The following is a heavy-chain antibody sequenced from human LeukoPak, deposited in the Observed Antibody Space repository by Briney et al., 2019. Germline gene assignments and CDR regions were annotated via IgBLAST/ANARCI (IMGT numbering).Heavy chain of an antibody. CDR2: IYYSGST. CDR1: GGSISSYY. Sequence: PSETLSLTCTVSGGSISSYYWSWIRQPPGKGLEWIGYIYYSGSTNYNPSLKSRVTISVDTSKNQFSLKLSSVTAADTAVYYCARGRRGSTSCYSEWGQGTLVTVSS. D-gene: IGHD2-2*01. V-gene: IGHV4-59*01. J-gene: IGHJ4*02. CDR3: ARGRRGSTSCYSE.